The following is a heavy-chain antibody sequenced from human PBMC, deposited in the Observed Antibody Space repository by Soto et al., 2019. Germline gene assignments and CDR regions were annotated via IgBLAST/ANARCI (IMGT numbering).Heavy chain of an antibody. Sequence: EVQLLESGGDLIHPGGSLRLSCAASGFTFNIYAMTWVRQAPGKGLEWVSAISRYGDITYYADSVEGRFSISRDNSKNTPYRQMNSLRAEDTAVYYCAKDRYLDHDSRGYLFDNWGQGTLVTVSS. D-gene: IGHD3-22*01. CDR2: ISRYGDIT. CDR1: GFTFNIYA. V-gene: IGHV3-23*01. J-gene: IGHJ4*02. CDR3: AKDRYLDHDSRGYLFDN.